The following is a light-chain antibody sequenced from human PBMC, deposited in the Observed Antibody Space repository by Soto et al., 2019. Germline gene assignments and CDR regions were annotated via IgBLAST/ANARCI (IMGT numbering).Light chain of an antibody. CDR1: SSNIGSNT. CDR2: SNN. V-gene: IGLV1-44*01. Sequence: QSVLTQPPSASGTPGQRVTISCSGSSSNIGSNTVNWYQQLPGTAPKLLIYSNNQRPSGVPDRFSGSKSGTSASLAISGLQXXXXXDYYCAAWDDSLNGVVFGGGTKL. J-gene: IGLJ2*01. CDR3: AAWDDSLNGVV.